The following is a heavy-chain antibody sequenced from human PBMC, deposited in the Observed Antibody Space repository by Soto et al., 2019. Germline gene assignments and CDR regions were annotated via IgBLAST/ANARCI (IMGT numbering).Heavy chain of an antibody. D-gene: IGHD4-4*01. CDR1: GFSFSSYW. CDR2: IKEDGGEQ. V-gene: IGHV3-7*03. Sequence: GGSLRLSCAASGFSFSSYWMSWVRQAPGKGPEWVANIKEDGGEQHYVDSVKGRFTISRDNTENSLFLQMNNLRAEDSAIYYCVITTSTVSYWFDPWGPGTQVTVSS. J-gene: IGHJ5*02. CDR3: VITTSTVSYWFDP.